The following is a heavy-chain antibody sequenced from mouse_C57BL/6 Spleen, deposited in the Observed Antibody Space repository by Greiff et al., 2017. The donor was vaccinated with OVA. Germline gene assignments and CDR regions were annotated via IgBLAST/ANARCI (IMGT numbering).Heavy chain of an antibody. D-gene: IGHD4-1*02. CDR3: AGPPTGTYYAMDY. CDR1: GYTFTSYW. V-gene: IGHV1-64*01. CDR2: IHPNSGST. J-gene: IGHJ4*01. Sequence: VQRVESGAELVKPGASVKLSCKASGYTFTSYWMHWVKQRPGQGLEWIGMIHPNSGSTNYNEKFKSKATLTVDKSSSTAYMQLSSLTSEDSAVYYCAGPPTGTYYAMDYWGQGTSVTVSS.